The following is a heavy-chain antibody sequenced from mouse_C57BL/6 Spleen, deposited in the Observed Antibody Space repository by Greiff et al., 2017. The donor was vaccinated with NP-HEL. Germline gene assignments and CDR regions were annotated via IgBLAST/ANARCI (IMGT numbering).Heavy chain of an antibody. CDR3: ARQGWDAFDY. J-gene: IGHJ2*01. CDR1: GFTFSSYT. V-gene: IGHV5-9*01. Sequence: VQLKESGGGLVKPGGSLKLSCAASGFTFSSYTMSWVRQTPEKRLEWVATISGGGGNTYYPDSVKGRFTISRDNAKNTLYLQMSSLRSEDTALYYCARQGWDAFDYWGQGTTLTVSS. D-gene: IGHD3-3*01. CDR2: ISGGGGNT.